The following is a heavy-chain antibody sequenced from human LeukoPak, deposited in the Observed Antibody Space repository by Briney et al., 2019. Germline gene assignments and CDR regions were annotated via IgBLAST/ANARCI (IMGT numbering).Heavy chain of an antibody. D-gene: IGHD4-17*01. Sequence: SETLSLTCSVSGASVRSGEYFWNWIRQFPGKDLEWIGYIDYSGSTYYNPSLKSRVTISVDTSKNQFSLKLSSVTAADTAVYYCARTTVTEDDAFDIWGQGTMVTVSS. J-gene: IGHJ3*02. CDR1: GASVRSGEYF. CDR2: IDYSGST. CDR3: ARTTVTEDDAFDI. V-gene: IGHV4-30-4*08.